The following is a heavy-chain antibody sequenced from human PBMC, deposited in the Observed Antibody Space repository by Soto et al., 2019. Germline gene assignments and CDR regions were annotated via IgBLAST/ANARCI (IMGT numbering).Heavy chain of an antibody. CDR3: ARDREIVVVVAAYYGMDV. V-gene: IGHV1-3*01. J-gene: IGHJ6*02. CDR2: INAGNGNT. CDR1: GYTFTSYA. Sequence: ASVKVSCKASGYTFTSYAMHWVRQAPGQKLEWMGWINAGNGNTKYSQKFQGRVTITRDTSATTAYMELSSLRSEDTAVYYFARDREIVVVVAAYYGMDVWGQGTTVTVSS. D-gene: IGHD2-15*01.